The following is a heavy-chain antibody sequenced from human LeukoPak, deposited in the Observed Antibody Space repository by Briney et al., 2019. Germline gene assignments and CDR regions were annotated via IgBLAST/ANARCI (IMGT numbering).Heavy chain of an antibody. CDR2: ISSSSSYI. CDR3: ARGGSSWPTVFDY. Sequence: GGSLRLSCAASGFTFSSYAMSWVRQAPGKGLEWVSSISSSSSYIYYADSVKGRFTISRDNAKNSLYLQMNSLRAEDTAVYYCARGGSSWPTVFDYWGQGTLVTVSS. D-gene: IGHD6-13*01. CDR1: GFTFSSYA. V-gene: IGHV3-21*01. J-gene: IGHJ4*02.